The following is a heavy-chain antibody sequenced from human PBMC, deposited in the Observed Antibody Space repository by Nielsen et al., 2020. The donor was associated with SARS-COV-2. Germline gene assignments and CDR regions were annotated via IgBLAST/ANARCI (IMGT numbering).Heavy chain of an antibody. D-gene: IGHD3-10*01. CDR3: ARDFKDHGSGSIY. Sequence: GGSLRLSCAASGFTFSSYGMHWVRQAPGKGLEWVAVIWYDGSNKYCADSVKGRFTISRDNSKNTLYLQMNSLRAEDTAVYYCARDFKDHGSGSIYWGQGTLVTVSS. CDR1: GFTFSSYG. CDR2: IWYDGSNK. J-gene: IGHJ4*02. V-gene: IGHV3-33*01.